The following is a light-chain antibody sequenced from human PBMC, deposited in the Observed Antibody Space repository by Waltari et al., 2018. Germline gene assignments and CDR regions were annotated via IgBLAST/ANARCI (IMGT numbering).Light chain of an antibody. CDR1: QGITKW. V-gene: IGKV1-12*01. CDR2: GAS. J-gene: IGKJ3*01. Sequence: DIQMTQSPSSVSASFGDKVTFTCRASQGITKWLAWYQQQPGRAPKLLIPGASTLHSWLSPGFSGSGSGTEFTLTISDLQPEDVAIYYCQQANSFPITFGPGTRVDLK. CDR3: QQANSFPIT.